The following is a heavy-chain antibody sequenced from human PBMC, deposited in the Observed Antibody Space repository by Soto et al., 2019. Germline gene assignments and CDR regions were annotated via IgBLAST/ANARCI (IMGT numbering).Heavy chain of an antibody. CDR1: GFTFSTYG. J-gene: IGHJ2*01. Sequence: EVQLVESGDALVQPGGSLRVSCEGSGFTFSTYGMHWVRQAPGKGLELVSSTSGSGRRTSYADSVKGRFIITRDNSKNTLYLQMGSLRIEDTGVYYCARGRGDYEYWNFDLWGRGSLVTVSS. V-gene: IGHV3-64*02. D-gene: IGHD4-17*01. CDR2: TSGSGRRT. CDR3: ARGRGDYEYWNFDL.